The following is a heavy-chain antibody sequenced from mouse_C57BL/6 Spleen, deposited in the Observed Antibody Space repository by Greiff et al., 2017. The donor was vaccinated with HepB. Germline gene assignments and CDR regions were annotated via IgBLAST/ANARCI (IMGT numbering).Heavy chain of an antibody. J-gene: IGHJ3*01. D-gene: IGHD2-5*01. CDR1: GYTFTDYY. CDR2: INPNNGGT. Sequence: VQLKQSGPELVKPGASVKISCKASGYTFTDYYMNWVKQSHGKSLEWIGDINPNNGGTSYNQKFKGKATLTVDKSSSTAYMELRSLTSEDSAVYYCARGYSNYEAWFAYWGQGTLVTVSA. CDR3: ARGYSNYEAWFAY. V-gene: IGHV1-26*01.